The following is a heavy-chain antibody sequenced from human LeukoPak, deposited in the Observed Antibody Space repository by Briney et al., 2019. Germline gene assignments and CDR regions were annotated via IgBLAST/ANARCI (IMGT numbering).Heavy chain of an antibody. V-gene: IGHV3-30*04. D-gene: IGHD6-19*01. J-gene: IGHJ4*02. CDR2: ISYDGSNK. CDR1: GFTFSSYA. CDR3: ARDHSSGWYQGFDY. Sequence: PGGSLRLSCAASGFTFSSYAMHWVRQAPGKGLEWVAVISYDGSNKYYADSVKGRFTISRDNSKNTLYLQMNSLRAEDTAVYYCARDHSSGWYQGFDYWGQGTLVTVSS.